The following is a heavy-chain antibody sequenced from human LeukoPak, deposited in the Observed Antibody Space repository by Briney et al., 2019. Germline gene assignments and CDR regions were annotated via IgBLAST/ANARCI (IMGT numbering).Heavy chain of an antibody. Sequence: GGSLRLSCAASGFTFSSYWMSWVRQAPGKGLEWVASVNKDGSEEYYVDSVKGRFTISRDNAKNSLFLQMNSLRAEDTAVYYCARPYYYSSGSLPYWGQGTLVTVSS. CDR1: GFTFSSYW. J-gene: IGHJ4*02. CDR3: ARPYYYSSGSLPY. CDR2: VNKDGSEE. D-gene: IGHD3-10*01. V-gene: IGHV3-7*01.